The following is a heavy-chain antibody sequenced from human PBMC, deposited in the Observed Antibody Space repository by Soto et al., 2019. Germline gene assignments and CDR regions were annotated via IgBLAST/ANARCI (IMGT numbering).Heavy chain of an antibody. CDR2: IWYDGSNK. V-gene: IGHV3-33*01. CDR1: GFTFSSYG. Sequence: QVQLVEAGGGVVQPGRSLRLSCAASGFTFSSYGMHWVRQAPGKGLEWVAVIWYDGSNKYYADSVKGRFTLSRDNSKNTLYLQMNSLRAEDTAVYYCARCAAHFYYYYMDVWGKGTPVTVSS. CDR3: ARCAAHFYYYYMDV. D-gene: IGHD6-6*01. J-gene: IGHJ6*03.